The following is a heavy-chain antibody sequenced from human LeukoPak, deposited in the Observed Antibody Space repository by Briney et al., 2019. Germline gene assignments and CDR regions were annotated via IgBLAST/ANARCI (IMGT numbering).Heavy chain of an antibody. D-gene: IGHD2/OR15-2a*01. CDR1: GFTFSSYG. CDR2: IKSSGGST. Sequence: GGTLRLSCAASGFTFSSYGMSWVRQAPGKGLEWVSTIKSSGGSTYYADSVKGRFTISRDNSKNTLYLQMNSLRAEDTAVYYCAKDVLFDYWGQGTLVTVSS. CDR3: AKDVLFDY. V-gene: IGHV3-23*01. J-gene: IGHJ4*02.